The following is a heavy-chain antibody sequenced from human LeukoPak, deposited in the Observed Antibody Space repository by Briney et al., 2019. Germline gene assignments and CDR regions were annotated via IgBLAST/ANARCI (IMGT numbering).Heavy chain of an antibody. D-gene: IGHD5-24*01. Sequence: ASVKVSCKASGYTFTSYYIHWVRQAPGQGLEWMGIINPSGGSTSYAQKFQGRVTMTRDMSTSTVYMELSSLRSDDTAVYYCARVRWLQLGHFDYWGQGSLVTVSS. J-gene: IGHJ4*02. V-gene: IGHV1-46*01. CDR2: INPSGGST. CDR3: ARVRWLQLGHFDY. CDR1: GYTFTSYY.